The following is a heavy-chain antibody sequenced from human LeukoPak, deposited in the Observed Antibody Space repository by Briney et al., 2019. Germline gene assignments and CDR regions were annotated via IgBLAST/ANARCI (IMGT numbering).Heavy chain of an antibody. V-gene: IGHV3-48*03. J-gene: IGHJ4*02. Sequence: GGSLRLSCAASGFTFSSYEMNWVRQAPGKGLEWVSYISSSGSTIYYADSVKGRFTISRDNAKNSLYLQMNSLRAEDTAVYYCASGAGMITFGGVFDYWGQGTLVTVSS. CDR1: GFTFSSYE. CDR3: ASGAGMITFGGVFDY. D-gene: IGHD3-16*01. CDR2: ISSSGSTI.